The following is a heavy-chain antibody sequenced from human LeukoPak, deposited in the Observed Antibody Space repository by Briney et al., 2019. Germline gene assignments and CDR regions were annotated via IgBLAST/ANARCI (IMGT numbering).Heavy chain of an antibody. CDR3: ARDSYDILIGYYPLCY. CDR2: INPNSGGT. D-gene: IGHD3-9*01. V-gene: IGHV1-2*02. J-gene: IGHJ4*02. CDR1: GYTFTGYY. Sequence: ASVKVSCKASGYTFTGYYMHWVRQAPGQGLEWMGWINPNSGGTNYAQKFQGRVTMTRDTSISTAYMELSRLRSDDTAVYYCARDSYDILIGYYPLCYWGQGTLVTVSS.